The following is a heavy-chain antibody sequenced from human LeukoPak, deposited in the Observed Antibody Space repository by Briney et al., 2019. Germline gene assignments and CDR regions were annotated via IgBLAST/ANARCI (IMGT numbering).Heavy chain of an antibody. J-gene: IGHJ4*02. V-gene: IGHV4-38-2*01. CDR2: MSHSGSS. Sequence: SETLSLTCAVSGYSISSGSHWAWIRQPPGKGLEWIGSMSHSGSSYYTPSLTRRVTISVDTSKNQFSVKLSSVSAADTAVDYCARHNVYDSSGDGRYYFDYWGQGTLVTVSS. D-gene: IGHD3-22*01. CDR1: GYSISSGSH. CDR3: ARHNVYDSSGDGRYYFDY.